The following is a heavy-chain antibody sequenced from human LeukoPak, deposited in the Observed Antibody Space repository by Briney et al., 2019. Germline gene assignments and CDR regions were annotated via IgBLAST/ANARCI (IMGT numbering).Heavy chain of an antibody. CDR3: ARERDIVVVPGYDAFDI. Sequence: GGSLRLSCAASGFTFSSYAMHWVRQAPGKGLEWVAVISYDGSNKYYADSVKGRFTISRDNAKNSLYLQMNSLRAEDTAVYYCARERDIVVVPGYDAFDIWGQGTMVTVSS. CDR2: ISYDGSNK. J-gene: IGHJ3*02. D-gene: IGHD2-2*01. CDR1: GFTFSSYA. V-gene: IGHV3-30-3*01.